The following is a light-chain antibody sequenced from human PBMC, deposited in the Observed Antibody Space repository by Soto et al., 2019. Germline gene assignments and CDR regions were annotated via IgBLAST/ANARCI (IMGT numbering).Light chain of an antibody. CDR2: DAS. V-gene: IGKV3-20*01. CDR1: QSVSKNF. CDR3: QQCATPPLT. Sequence: EIVLTQSPGTLSLSPGERATLSCRASQSVSKNFLAWYQHKPGQAPRLLIDDASNMATGIPDRFSGSGSGTDFTLTISSLEPEDSAVYYCQQCATPPLTFGQGTKVEIK. J-gene: IGKJ1*01.